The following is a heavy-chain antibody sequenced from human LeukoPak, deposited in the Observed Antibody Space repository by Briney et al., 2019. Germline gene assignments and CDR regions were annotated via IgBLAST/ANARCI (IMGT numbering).Heavy chain of an antibody. Sequence: SETLSLTCAVHGGSFSCYYWSWIRQPPGKGLEWIGEINHSGSTNYNPSLKSRVTISVDTSKNQFSLKLSSVTAADTAVYYCARGLRDLGYCSGGSCYPTLDYWGQGTLVTVSS. CDR2: INHSGST. CDR1: GGSFSCYY. CDR3: ARGLRDLGYCSGGSCYPTLDY. V-gene: IGHV4-34*01. J-gene: IGHJ4*02. D-gene: IGHD2-15*01.